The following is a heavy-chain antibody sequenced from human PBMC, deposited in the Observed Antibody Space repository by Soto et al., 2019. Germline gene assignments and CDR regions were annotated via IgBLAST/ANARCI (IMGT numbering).Heavy chain of an antibody. V-gene: IGHV4-59*01. J-gene: IGHJ4*02. CDR2: IYYSGST. CDR1: GGSISSYY. CDR3: AREISSLYYFDY. Sequence: QVQLQESGPGLVKPSETLSLTCTVSGGSISSYYWSWIRQPPGKGLEWIGYIYYSGSTNYNPSLKSRVTMSVDTYENHFSLKLSSVTAADTAIYYCAREISSLYYFDYWGQGTLVTVSS. D-gene: IGHD3-3*01.